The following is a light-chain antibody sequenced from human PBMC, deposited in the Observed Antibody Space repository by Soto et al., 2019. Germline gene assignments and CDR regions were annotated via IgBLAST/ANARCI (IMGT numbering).Light chain of an antibody. CDR2: GAS. J-gene: IGKJ2*01. V-gene: IGKV3-15*01. CDR3: QQYNNWPLEFT. Sequence: EIVMTQSPATLSVSPGERATLSCRVSQSVSSNLAWYQQNPGQAPRLLIYGASTRATGIPARFSGSGSGTEFTLTISSLQSEDFAVYYCQQYNNWPLEFTFGQGTKLEIK. CDR1: QSVSSN.